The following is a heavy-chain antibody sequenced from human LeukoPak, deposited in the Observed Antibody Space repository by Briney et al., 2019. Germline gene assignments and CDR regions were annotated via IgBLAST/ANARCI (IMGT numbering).Heavy chain of an antibody. CDR1: GYTFTGYY. J-gene: IGHJ1*01. CDR2: ISPKSGGT. Sequence: ASVKVSCKASGYTFTGYYMHWVRQAPGQGLEWMGWISPKSGGTNYAQKSQGRVTMTRDTSISTAYMELSRLRSDDTAVYYCARGRAGSAEYFQHWGQGTLVTVSS. CDR3: ARGRAGSAEYFQH. V-gene: IGHV1-2*02. D-gene: IGHD6-19*01.